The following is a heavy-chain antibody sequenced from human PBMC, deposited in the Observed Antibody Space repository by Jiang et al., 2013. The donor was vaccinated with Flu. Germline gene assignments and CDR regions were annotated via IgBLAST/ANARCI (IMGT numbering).Heavy chain of an antibody. J-gene: IGHJ4*02. D-gene: IGHD1-26*01. Sequence: SGDSVSSNSAAWNWIRQSPSRGLEWLGRTYYRSKWYNDYAVSVKSRITINPDTSKNQFSLQLNSVTPEDTAVYYCARDVGRIPSGSYFDYWGQGTLVTVSS. CDR1: GDSVSSNSAA. CDR2: TYYRSKWYN. V-gene: IGHV6-1*01. CDR3: ARDVGRIPSGSYFDY.